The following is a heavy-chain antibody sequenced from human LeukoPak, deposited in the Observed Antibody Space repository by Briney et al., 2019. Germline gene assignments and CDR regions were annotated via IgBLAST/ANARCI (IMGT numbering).Heavy chain of an antibody. J-gene: IGHJ4*01. V-gene: IGHV3-13*01. CDR1: GFTFSSYE. CDR2: TGVSGGT. D-gene: IGHD3-10*01. Sequence: GGSLRLSCAASGFTFSSYEMHWVRQVAGRGLEWVAATGVSGGTYYSNSAKGRFTISRENAKNSFYVQMNGLRAGDTAVYYCVTDAYGSGTLAYDYWGHGSLVTVSS. CDR3: VTDAYGSGTLAYDY.